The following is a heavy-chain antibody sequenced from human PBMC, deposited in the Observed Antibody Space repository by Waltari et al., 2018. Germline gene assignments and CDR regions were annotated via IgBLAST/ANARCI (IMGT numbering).Heavy chain of an antibody. CDR3: TRVPRGEELGDSSGLIDY. CDR2: IRSKAYGGTT. J-gene: IGHJ4*02. CDR1: GFTLGDYA. D-gene: IGHD3-22*01. V-gene: IGHV3-49*04. Sequence: EVQLVESGGGLVQPGRSLRLSCTASGFTLGDYAMSWVRQAPGKGLEWVGFIRSKAYGGTTEYAASVKGRFTISRDDSKSIAYLQMNSLKTEDTAVYYCTRVPRGEELGDSSGLIDYWGQGTLVTVSS.